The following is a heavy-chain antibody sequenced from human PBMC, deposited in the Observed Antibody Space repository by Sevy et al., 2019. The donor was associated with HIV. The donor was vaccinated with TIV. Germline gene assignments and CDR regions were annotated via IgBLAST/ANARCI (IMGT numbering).Heavy chain of an antibody. Sequence: GGSLRLSCAASGFTFSSYAMHWVRQAPGKGLEWVAVISYDGSNKYYADSVKGRFTISRDNSKNTLYLQMNSLRAEETAVYYCARDLGYYDSSGYGPHGAFDIWGQGTMVTVSS. D-gene: IGHD3-22*01. J-gene: IGHJ3*02. CDR2: ISYDGSNK. CDR1: GFTFSSYA. CDR3: ARDLGYYDSSGYGPHGAFDI. V-gene: IGHV3-30*04.